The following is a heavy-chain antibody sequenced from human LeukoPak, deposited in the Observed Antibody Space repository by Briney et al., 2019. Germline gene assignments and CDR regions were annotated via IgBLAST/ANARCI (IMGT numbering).Heavy chain of an antibody. CDR2: MNPNSGNT. J-gene: IGHJ5*02. CDR3: ARGLQRGYCSGGSCCYWFDP. D-gene: IGHD2-15*01. Sequence: ASVKVSCKASGYTFTSYDINWVRQATGQGLEWMGWMNPNSGNTGYAQKFQGRVTMTRNTSISTAYMELSSLRSEDTAVYYCARGLQRGYCSGGSCCYWFDPWGQGTLVTVSS. CDR1: GYTFTSYD. V-gene: IGHV1-8*01.